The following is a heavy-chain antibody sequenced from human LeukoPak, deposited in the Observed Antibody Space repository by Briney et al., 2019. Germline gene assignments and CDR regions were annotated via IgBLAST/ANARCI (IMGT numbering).Heavy chain of an antibody. V-gene: IGHV1-18*01. CDR3: ARGGVHYYDSSGLPDY. CDR2: ISAYNGNT. D-gene: IGHD3-22*01. Sequence: ASVKVSCKASGYTFTSYGISWVRQAPGQGLEWMGWISAYNGNTNYAQKLQGRVTMTTDTSTSTAYMELRSLRSDDTAVYYCARGGVHYYDSSGLPDYWGQGTLVTVSS. CDR1: GYTFTSYG. J-gene: IGHJ4*02.